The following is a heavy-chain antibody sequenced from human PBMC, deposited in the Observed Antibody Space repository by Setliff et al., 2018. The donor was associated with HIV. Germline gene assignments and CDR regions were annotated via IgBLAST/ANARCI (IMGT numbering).Heavy chain of an antibody. D-gene: IGHD3-10*01. J-gene: IGHJ5*02. V-gene: IGHV4-59*08. CDR1: GGSISGFY. CDR2: IYDSGAA. CDR3: ARQPYDSRSFGWFDP. Sequence: NPSETLSLTCAVSGGSISGFYWSWIRQSPGNGLEWIGRIYDSGAAKYNPSLKSRATISLETSKMQFSLKLNSVSAADTAVYYCARQPYDSRSFGWFDPWGQGTLVTVSS.